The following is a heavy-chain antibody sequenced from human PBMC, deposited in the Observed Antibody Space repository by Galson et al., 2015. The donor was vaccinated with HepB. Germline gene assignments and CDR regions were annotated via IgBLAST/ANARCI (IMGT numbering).Heavy chain of an antibody. D-gene: IGHD3-22*01. Sequence: SLRLSCAASGFTFSSYAMHWVRQAPGKGLEWVAVISYDGSNKYYADSVKGRFTISRDNSKNTLYLQMNSLRAEDTAVYYCTTDDSSGTGDLWDYWGQGTLVTVSS. CDR1: GFTFSSYA. CDR2: ISYDGSNK. J-gene: IGHJ4*02. V-gene: IGHV3-30*04. CDR3: TTDDSSGTGDLWDY.